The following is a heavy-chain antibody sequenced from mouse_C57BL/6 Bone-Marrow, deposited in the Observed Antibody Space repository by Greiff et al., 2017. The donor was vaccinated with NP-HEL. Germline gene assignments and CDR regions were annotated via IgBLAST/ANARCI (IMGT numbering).Heavy chain of an antibody. V-gene: IGHV1-7*01. CDR2: INPSSGYT. D-gene: IGHD1-1*01. CDR1: GYTFTSYW. J-gene: IGHJ2*01. Sequence: VQLVESGAELAKPGASVKLSCKASGYTFTSYWMHWVKQRPGQGLEWIGYINPSSGYTKYNQKFKDKATLTADKSSSTAYMQLSSLTYEDSAVYYCARGDYSGSSFFDYWGQGTTLTVSS. CDR3: ARGDYSGSSFFDY.